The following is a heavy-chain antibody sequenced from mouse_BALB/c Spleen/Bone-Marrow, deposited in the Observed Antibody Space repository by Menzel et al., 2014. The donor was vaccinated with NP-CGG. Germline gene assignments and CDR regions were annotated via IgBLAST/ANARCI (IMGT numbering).Heavy chain of an antibody. CDR2: IWAGGST. D-gene: IGHD1-1*01. CDR1: GFSLTSYG. V-gene: IGHV2-9*02. J-gene: IGHJ4*01. Sequence: VQRAEAGPGLVAPSQSLSITCTVSGFSLTSYGVHWVRQPPGKGLEWLGVIWAGGSTNYNSALMSRLSISKDNSKSQVFLKMNSLQTDDTAMYYCARGLLRYFAMDYWAQGTSVTVSS. CDR3: ARGLLRYFAMDY.